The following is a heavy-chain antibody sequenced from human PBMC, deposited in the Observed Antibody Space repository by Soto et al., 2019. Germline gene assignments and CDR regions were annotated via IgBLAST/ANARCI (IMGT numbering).Heavy chain of an antibody. CDR3: ARVGIGAAWYHWFDS. Sequence: QVQLVQSGAEVKKPGASVKVSCKASGYTFTRYDFNWVRQATGQWLEWMGWMNPNSGNTGYAQKFQGRVTMTRNTSISTAYMELSSLRFEDTAVYFCARVGIGAAWYHWFDSWGQGTLVTVSS. V-gene: IGHV1-8*01. CDR1: GYTFTRYD. CDR2: MNPNSGNT. D-gene: IGHD6-13*01. J-gene: IGHJ5*01.